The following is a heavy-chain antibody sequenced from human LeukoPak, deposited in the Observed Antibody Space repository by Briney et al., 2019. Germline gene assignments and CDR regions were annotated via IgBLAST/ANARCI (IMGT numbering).Heavy chain of an antibody. CDR3: AKTPSTTVTAYYFDY. D-gene: IGHD4-11*01. CDR2: ISSSSSYI. Sequence: PGGSLRLSCAASGFTFSSYSMNWVRQAPGKGLEWVSSISSSSSYIYYADSVKGRFTISRDNAKNSLYLQMNSLRAEDTALYYCAKTPSTTVTAYYFDYWGQGTLVTVSS. CDR1: GFTFSSYS. J-gene: IGHJ4*02. V-gene: IGHV3-21*04.